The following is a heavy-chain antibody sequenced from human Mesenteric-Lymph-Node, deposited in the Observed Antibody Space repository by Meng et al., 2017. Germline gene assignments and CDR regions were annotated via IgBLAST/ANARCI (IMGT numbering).Heavy chain of an antibody. CDR1: GFTVSSNY. V-gene: IGHV3-66*01. J-gene: IGHJ4*02. D-gene: IGHD1-7*01. CDR2: IYSDDNT. CDR3: ARDSTGNTADY. Sequence: EVQLAESGGGLVQPGGSLRLSCAASGFTVSSNYMTWVRQAPGKGLEWVSVIYSDDNTYYADSVRGRFTISRDKSKNTLFLQMNSLRVEDTAMYYCARDSTGNTADYWGQGTLVTVSS.